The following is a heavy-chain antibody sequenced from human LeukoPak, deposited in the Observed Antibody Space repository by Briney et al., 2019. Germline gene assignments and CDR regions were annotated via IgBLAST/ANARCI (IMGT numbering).Heavy chain of an antibody. J-gene: IGHJ3*02. CDR3: ASYMLRGVIYAFDI. D-gene: IGHD3-10*01. CDR1: GFPISSCNW. Sequence: SGTLSLTCAVSGFPISSCNWWSGGRQPPGKGLAWIGVIYHRGSTNYNPSLKGRLTISIDKSKNQFSLQMTSVTAADTAVYDLASYMLRGVIYAFDIWGQGTMVTVSS. CDR2: IYHRGST. V-gene: IGHV4-4*02.